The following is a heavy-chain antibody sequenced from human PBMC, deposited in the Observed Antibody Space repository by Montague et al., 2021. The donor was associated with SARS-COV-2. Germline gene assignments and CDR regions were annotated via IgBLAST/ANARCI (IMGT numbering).Heavy chain of an antibody. Sequence: SETLSLTCTVSGGSISTYYWSWIRQHPGKGLEWIGYIYYSGSTNXXPSLKSRVTISVDTSKNQFSLKLSSVTAADTAVYYCARDGYNAHQNYWYFDLWGRGTLVTVSS. D-gene: IGHD5-24*01. CDR3: ARDGYNAHQNYWYFDL. V-gene: IGHV4-59*12. CDR1: GGSISTYY. J-gene: IGHJ2*01. CDR2: IYYSGST.